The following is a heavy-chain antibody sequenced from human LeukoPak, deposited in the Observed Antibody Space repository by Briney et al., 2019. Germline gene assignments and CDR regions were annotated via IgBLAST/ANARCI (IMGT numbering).Heavy chain of an antibody. CDR3: ATLPIYYDFWSGYIY. CDR1: GGTFSSYA. CDR2: IIPIFGTA. Sequence: SVKVSCKASGGTFSSYAISWVRQAPGQGLEWMGGIIPIFGTANYAQKFQGRVTITADESTSTAYMGLSSLRSEDTAVYYCATLPIYYDFWSGYIYWGQGTLVTVSS. V-gene: IGHV1-69*13. J-gene: IGHJ4*02. D-gene: IGHD3-3*01.